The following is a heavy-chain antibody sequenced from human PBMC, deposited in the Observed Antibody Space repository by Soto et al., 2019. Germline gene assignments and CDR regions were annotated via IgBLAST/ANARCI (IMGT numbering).Heavy chain of an antibody. CDR2: ISYDGSNK. V-gene: IGHV3-30-3*01. D-gene: IGHD2-21*02. CDR1: GFTFRSYA. CDR3: ARAYCAGDCNNLDY. Sequence: RSLRLSCAASGFTFRSYAMHWVRQAPGKGLEWVAVISYDGSNKYYADSVKGRFTISRDNSKNTLFVQMNSLRTEDTALYYCARAYCAGDCNNLDYWGQGALVTVSS. J-gene: IGHJ4*02.